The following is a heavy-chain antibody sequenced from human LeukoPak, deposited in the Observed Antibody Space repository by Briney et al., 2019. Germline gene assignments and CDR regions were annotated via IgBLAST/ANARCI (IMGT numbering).Heavy chain of an antibody. CDR2: IYSGDNP. J-gene: IGHJ6*02. D-gene: IGHD3-22*01. Sequence: GGSLRLSCPPSGLTFSTSYLTWVGQAPGKGLEWVSIIYSGDNPHYADSVKGRFTISRHNSKNTLYLQMNSLRAEDTAVFYCAKAYDSSGYNYKPYYGLDVWGRGTTVTVSS. CDR3: AKAYDSSGYNYKPYYGLDV. V-gene: IGHV3-53*04. CDR1: GLTFSTSY.